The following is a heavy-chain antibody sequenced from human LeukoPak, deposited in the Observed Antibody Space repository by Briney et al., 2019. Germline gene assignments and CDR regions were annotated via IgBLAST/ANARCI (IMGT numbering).Heavy chain of an antibody. V-gene: IGHV3-21*01. J-gene: IGHJ6*03. Sequence: GGSLRLSCAASGFTFISYGMHWVRQAPGKGLEWVSSITSGSSYIYYADSVKGRFTISRDNAKNSLYLQMNSLRAEDTAVYYCARDPYSGSYGNYYYYFMDVWGKGTTVTISS. CDR3: ARDPYSGSYGNYYYYFMDV. CDR1: GFTFISYG. D-gene: IGHD1-26*01. CDR2: ITSGSSYI.